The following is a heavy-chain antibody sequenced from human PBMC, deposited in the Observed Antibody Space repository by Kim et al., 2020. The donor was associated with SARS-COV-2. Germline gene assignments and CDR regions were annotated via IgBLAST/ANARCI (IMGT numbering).Heavy chain of an antibody. D-gene: IGHD3-22*01. CDR3: ARHGDSSGYYYDWYYYYGMDV. V-gene: IGHV5-51*01. CDR2: IYPGDSDT. J-gene: IGHJ6*02. Sequence: GESLKISCKGSGYSFTSYWIGWVRQMPGKGLEWMGIIYPGDSDTRYSPSFQGQVTISADKSISTAYLQWSSLKASDTAMYYCARHGDSSGYYYDWYYYYGMDVWGQGTTVTVSS. CDR1: GYSFTSYW.